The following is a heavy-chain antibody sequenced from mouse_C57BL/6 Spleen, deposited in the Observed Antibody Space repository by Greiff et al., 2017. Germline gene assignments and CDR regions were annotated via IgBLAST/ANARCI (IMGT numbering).Heavy chain of an antibody. CDR3: ARGYDYDVWYFDY. V-gene: IGHV5-17*01. CDR2: ISSGSSTI. J-gene: IGHJ2*01. Sequence: VQLKESGGGLVKPGGSLKLSCAASGFTFSDYGMHWVRQAPEKGLEWVAYISSGSSTIYYADTVKGRFTISRDNAKNTLFLQMTSLRSEDTAMYYCARGYDYDVWYFDYWGQGTTLTVSS. CDR1: GFTFSDYG. D-gene: IGHD2-4*01.